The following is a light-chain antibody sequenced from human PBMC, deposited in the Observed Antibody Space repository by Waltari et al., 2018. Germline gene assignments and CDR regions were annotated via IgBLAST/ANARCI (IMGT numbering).Light chain of an antibody. CDR2: DVN. J-gene: IGLJ2*01. Sequence: QSALTQPASVSGSPGQSITISCTGTSSDFGGYNYVSWHQHHPGKAPKIMIYDVNDRPSGVSNRFSGSKSGNTASLTISGLQAEDEADYYCSSYRRSDIVVFGGGTKLTVL. CDR1: SSDFGGYNY. CDR3: SSYRRSDIVV. V-gene: IGLV2-14*03.